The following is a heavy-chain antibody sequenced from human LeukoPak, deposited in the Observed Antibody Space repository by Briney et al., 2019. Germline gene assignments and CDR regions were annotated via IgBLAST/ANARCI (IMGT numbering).Heavy chain of an antibody. CDR1: GFTFSSYS. CDR3: ARDSAAYGFGESYDY. Sequence: GGSLRLSCAASGFTFSSYSMNWVRQAPGKGLEWVSSISSSSSYIYYADSVKGRFTISRDNAKNSLYLQMNSLRAEDTAVYYCARDSAAYGFGESYDYWGQGTLVTVSS. D-gene: IGHD3-10*01. J-gene: IGHJ4*02. V-gene: IGHV3-21*01. CDR2: ISSSSSYI.